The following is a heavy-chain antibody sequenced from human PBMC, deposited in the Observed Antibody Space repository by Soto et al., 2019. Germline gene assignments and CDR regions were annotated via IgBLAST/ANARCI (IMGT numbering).Heavy chain of an antibody. D-gene: IGHD4-17*01. Sequence: EVQLLESGGGLVQPGGSLRLSCAASGFTFSSHAMRWVRQAPGKGLEWVSGITGSGANTHHADAVKGRFSISRDNSRNTLYLQMNSLRMEDTALYYCARAMATTVFALDIWGQGTMVTVSS. J-gene: IGHJ3*02. CDR2: ITGSGANT. CDR3: ARAMATTVFALDI. CDR1: GFTFSSHA. V-gene: IGHV3-23*01.